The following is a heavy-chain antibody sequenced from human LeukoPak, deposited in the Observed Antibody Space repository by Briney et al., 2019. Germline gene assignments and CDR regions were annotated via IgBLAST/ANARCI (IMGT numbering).Heavy chain of an antibody. J-gene: IGHJ4*02. Sequence: SETLSLTCIVSGGSISSLNLWSWLRQPPGKGLEWIGEMYLGGTTNFNPSLKSRVTILIDRSKNQLSLQLTSVTAADTAVYYCAGLEGRYSTDWFYFFDYWGQGALVTVSS. CDR3: AGLEGRYSTDWFYFFDY. CDR1: GGSISSLNL. V-gene: IGHV4-4*02. D-gene: IGHD6-19*01. CDR2: MYLGGTT.